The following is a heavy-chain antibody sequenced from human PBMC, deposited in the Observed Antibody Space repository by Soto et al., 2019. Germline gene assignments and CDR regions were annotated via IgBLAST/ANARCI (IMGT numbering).Heavy chain of an antibody. CDR3: CRQPGGVATPGDDY. D-gene: IGHD2-15*01. CDR1: GYPFDSFD. CDR2: MNPDSGDT. Sequence: QVQLVQSGAEVKKPGASVKVSCEASGYPFDSFDINWVRQAAGQGLEWMGWMNPDSGDTAVARRVQDRIIMTRTTTTNTAYMELSRLPPDDSAVYFCCRQPGGVATPGDDYWGQGTLVTVSS. V-gene: IGHV1-8*01. J-gene: IGHJ4*02.